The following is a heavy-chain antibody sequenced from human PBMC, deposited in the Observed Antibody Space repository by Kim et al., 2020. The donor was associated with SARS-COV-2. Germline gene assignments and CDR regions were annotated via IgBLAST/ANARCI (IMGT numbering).Heavy chain of an antibody. D-gene: IGHD3-22*01. Sequence: VKGRFTISRDNAKNTLDLQMNSLRPEDTAVYYCARAGDHDISGYDGFFHHWGQGALVTVSS. CDR3: ARAGDHDISGYDGFFHH. J-gene: IGHJ1*01. V-gene: IGHV3-74*01.